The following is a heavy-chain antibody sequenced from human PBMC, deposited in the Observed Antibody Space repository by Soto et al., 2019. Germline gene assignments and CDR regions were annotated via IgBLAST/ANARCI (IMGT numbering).Heavy chain of an antibody. CDR2: IIPVFETR. V-gene: IGHV1-69*13. CDR1: GGSFRNYV. D-gene: IGHD3-22*01. Sequence: GASVKVSCKASGGSFRNYVMSWVRQAPGQGLEWMGGIIPVFETRTYAQKFQGRVTITADDSTSTVSMEMSNLRSEDTAVYFCSLHYDSNSYSRFDFWGQGTLVTVSS. J-gene: IGHJ4*02. CDR3: SLHYDSNSYSRFDF.